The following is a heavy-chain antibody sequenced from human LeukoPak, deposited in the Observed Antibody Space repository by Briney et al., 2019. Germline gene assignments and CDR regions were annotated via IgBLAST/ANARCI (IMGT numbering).Heavy chain of an antibody. CDR1: GYTFTGYY. Sequence: ASVKVSCKASGYTFTGYYMHWVRQAPGQGLEWMGWSNAGNGNTKYSQEFQGRVTITRDTSASTAYMELSSLRSEDTAVYYCARGAQMGWFDPWGQGTLVTVSS. J-gene: IGHJ5*02. CDR2: SNAGNGNT. D-gene: IGHD1-26*01. V-gene: IGHV1/OR15-3*02. CDR3: ARGAQMGWFDP.